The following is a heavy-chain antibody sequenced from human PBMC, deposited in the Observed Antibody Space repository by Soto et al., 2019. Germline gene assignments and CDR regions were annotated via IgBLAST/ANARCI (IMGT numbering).Heavy chain of an antibody. CDR1: GYSFTNYW. Sequence: EVQLVQSGAEVKKPGESLRISCKGSGYSFTNYWIGWVRQLPGKGLEWMGIMYPGDSDTRYSPSFQGQVTISADTSISTAYLQWSSLKASDSAMYYCARSKTGYSSGSGDYWGQGTLVNVSS. CDR2: MYPGDSDT. CDR3: ARSKTGYSSGSGDY. V-gene: IGHV5-51*01. J-gene: IGHJ4*02. D-gene: IGHD2-8*02.